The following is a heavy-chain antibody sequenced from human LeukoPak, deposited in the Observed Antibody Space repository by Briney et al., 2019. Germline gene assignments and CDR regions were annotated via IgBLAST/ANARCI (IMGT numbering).Heavy chain of an antibody. V-gene: IGHV1-3*01. J-gene: IGHJ6*04. CDR2: INAGNGNT. CDR1: GGTFSSYA. Sequence: ASVKVSCKASGGTFSSYAISWVRQAPGQSLEWMGWINAGNGNTKYSQKFQGRVTITRDTSANTAYMELSSLRSEDTAAYYCARGWYNYYFGMDVWGKGTTVTVSS. CDR3: ARGWYNYYFGMDV. D-gene: IGHD3-10*01.